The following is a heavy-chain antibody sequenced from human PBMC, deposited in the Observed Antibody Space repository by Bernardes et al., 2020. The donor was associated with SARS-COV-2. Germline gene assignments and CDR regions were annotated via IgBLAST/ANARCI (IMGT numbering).Heavy chain of an antibody. CDR2: ISAYNGNT. CDR3: ASAPYDYVWGSYRYSDGDYYYGMDV. V-gene: IGHV1-18*01. CDR1: GYTFTSQG. Sequence: ASVKVSCKASGYTFTSQGISWVRQAPGQGLEWMGWISAYNGNTNYAQKLQGRVTMTTDTSTSIAYMELRSLRSDDTAVYYCASAPYDYVWGSYRYSDGDYYYGMDVWGQGTTVTVSS. J-gene: IGHJ6*02. D-gene: IGHD3-16*02.